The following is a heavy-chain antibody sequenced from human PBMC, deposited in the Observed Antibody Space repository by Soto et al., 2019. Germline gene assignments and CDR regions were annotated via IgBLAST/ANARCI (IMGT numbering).Heavy chain of an antibody. D-gene: IGHD2-15*01. V-gene: IGHV4-39*01. CDR2: INYSGST. Sequence: PSETLSLTCTVSGGSISSSSYYLAWLRPPPGKGLEWIGSINYSGSTYYNPSLKSRITTSVDTSKKQFSLKMSSVTAADTATYFCARRHSGLGFCSGGSCYATTFDYWGQGTLVTVSS. CDR1: GGSISSSSYY. J-gene: IGHJ4*02. CDR3: ARRHSGLGFCSGGSCYATTFDY.